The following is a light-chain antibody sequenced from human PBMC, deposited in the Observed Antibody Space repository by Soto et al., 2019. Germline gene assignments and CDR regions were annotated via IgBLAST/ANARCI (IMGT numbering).Light chain of an antibody. Sequence: AILLTQSPSSLSASVGDRVTITCRASQGIDTSLAWYQQKPGKAPKLLIYAASSLQSEVPSRFSGSGSGTDFTLTISCLQSEDFATYYCQQYYSYPRTFGQGTKVDIK. CDR2: AAS. V-gene: IGKV1-13*02. J-gene: IGKJ1*01. CDR1: QGIDTS. CDR3: QQYYSYPRT.